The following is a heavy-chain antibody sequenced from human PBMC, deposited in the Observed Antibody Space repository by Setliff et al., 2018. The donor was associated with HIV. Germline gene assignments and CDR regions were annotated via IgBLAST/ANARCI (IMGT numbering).Heavy chain of an antibody. Sequence: PGGSLRLSCAASGFTFSSYAMNWVRQAPGKGLEWVSYISSNSYNRYYADSVKGRFTISRDNSKNTLYLQMNSLRVEDTAIYYCARAWAMQQLVPAYWGQGTLVTVSS. J-gene: IGHJ4*02. CDR1: GFTFSSYA. D-gene: IGHD6-6*01. CDR3: ARAWAMQQLVPAY. CDR2: ISSNSYNR. V-gene: IGHV3-48*01.